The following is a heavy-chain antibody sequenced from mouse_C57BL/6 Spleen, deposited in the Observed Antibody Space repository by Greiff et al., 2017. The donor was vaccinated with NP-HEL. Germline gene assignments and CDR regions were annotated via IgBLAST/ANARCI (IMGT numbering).Heavy chain of an antibody. CDR2: IYPGDGDT. D-gene: IGHD2-2*01. J-gene: IGHJ1*03. V-gene: IGHV1-82*01. CDR3: ARGRVTPYWYFDV. CDR1: GYAFSSSW. Sequence: QVQLKQSGPELVKPGASVKISCKASGYAFSSSWMNWVKQRPGKGLEWIGRIYPGDGDTNYNGKFKGKATLTADKSSSTAYMQLSSLTSEDSAVYFCARGRVTPYWYFDVWGTGTTVTVSS.